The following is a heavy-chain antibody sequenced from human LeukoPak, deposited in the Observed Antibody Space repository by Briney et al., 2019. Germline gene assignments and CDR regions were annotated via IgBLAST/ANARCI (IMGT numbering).Heavy chain of an antibody. D-gene: IGHD6-6*01. CDR2: IYYSGST. J-gene: IGHJ4*02. V-gene: IGHV4-39*01. Sequence: PSETLSLTCTVSGGSISSSSYYWGWIRQPPGKGLEWIGSIYYSGSTYYNPSLKGRVTISVDTSKNQFSLKVSSVTAADTAVYYCARLPYSSSHQIDYWGQGTLVTVSS. CDR1: GGSISSSSYY. CDR3: ARLPYSSSHQIDY.